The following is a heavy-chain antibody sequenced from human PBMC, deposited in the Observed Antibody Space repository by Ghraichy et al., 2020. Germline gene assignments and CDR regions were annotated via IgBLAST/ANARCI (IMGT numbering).Heavy chain of an antibody. CDR1: GFTFGDYA. D-gene: IGHD3-3*01. V-gene: IGHV3-49*03. Sequence: GGSLSLSCTASGFTFGDYAMSWFRHAPGKGLEWVGFIRSKAYGGTTEYAASVKGRFTISRDDSKSIAYLQMNSLKTEDTAVYYCTRDHKVTYYDFWSGYLYFDYWGQGTLVTVSS. CDR2: IRSKAYGGTT. J-gene: IGHJ4*02. CDR3: TRDHKVTYYDFWSGYLYFDY.